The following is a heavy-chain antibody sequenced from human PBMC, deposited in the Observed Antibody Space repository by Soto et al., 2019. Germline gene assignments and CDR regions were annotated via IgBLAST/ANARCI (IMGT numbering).Heavy chain of an antibody. CDR3: ARVVNDYVFGAPLWMDV. D-gene: IGHD3-16*01. CDR1: GFTFSSYW. J-gene: IGHJ6*02. Sequence: GGSLRLSCAASGFTFSSYWMHWVRQAPGKGLVWVSRINSDGSSTSYADSVKGRFTISRDNAKNTLYLQMNSLRAEDTAVYYCARVVNDYVFGAPLWMDVWGQGTTVTVSS. CDR2: INSDGSST. V-gene: IGHV3-74*01.